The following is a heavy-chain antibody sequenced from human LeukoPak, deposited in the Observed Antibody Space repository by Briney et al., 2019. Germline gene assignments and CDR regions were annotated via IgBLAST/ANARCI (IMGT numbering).Heavy chain of an antibody. CDR2: IYLSGSP. J-gene: IGHJ5*02. D-gene: IGHD2-2*03. CDR3: ARVGDCGSYCP. Sequence: SEILSLTCAVSGGSISSSTWWSWVRQPPGKGLEWIGEIYLSGSPNYNPSLRSRVTISIDKSKNQFSLKLSSVTAADTAVYYCARVGDCGSYCPWGQGTLVTVSS. CDR1: GGSISSSTW. V-gene: IGHV4-4*02.